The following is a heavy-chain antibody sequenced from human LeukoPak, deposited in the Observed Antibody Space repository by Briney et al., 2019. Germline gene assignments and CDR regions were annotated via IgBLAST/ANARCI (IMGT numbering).Heavy chain of an antibody. Sequence: GASVKVSCKASGYTFTSYDINWVRQATGQGLEWMGWMNPSSGNTGYAQKFQGRVTITRNTSISTAYMELSSLRSEDTAVYYCAKDGSMPWGYYMDVWGKGTTVTISS. V-gene: IGHV1-8*03. CDR2: MNPSSGNT. D-gene: IGHD2/OR15-2a*01. CDR3: AKDGSMPWGYYMDV. J-gene: IGHJ6*03. CDR1: GYTFTSYD.